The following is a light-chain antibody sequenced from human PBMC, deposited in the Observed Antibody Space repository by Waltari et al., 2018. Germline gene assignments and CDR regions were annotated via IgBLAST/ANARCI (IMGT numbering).Light chain of an antibody. Sequence: QTVVTQEPSFSVSPGGTVTLTCGLSSGSVSTSYYPSWYQQSPGQAPRTLIYNTKTRSSGVPDRFSASILGNKAALTIAEAQADDECEYYCVLYMGRGSWVFGGGTKLTVL. CDR1: SGSVSTSYY. CDR2: NTK. J-gene: IGLJ3*02. CDR3: VLYMGRGSWV. V-gene: IGLV8-61*01.